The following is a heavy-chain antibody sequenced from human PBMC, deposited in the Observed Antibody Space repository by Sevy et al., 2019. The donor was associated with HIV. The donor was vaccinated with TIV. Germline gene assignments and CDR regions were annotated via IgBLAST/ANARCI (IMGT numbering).Heavy chain of an antibody. CDR3: ARDGYDGDDYQRGLFDF. V-gene: IGHV1-18*01. J-gene: IGHJ4*02. CDR2: INGHNGNT. CDR1: GYIFTSYG. Sequence: ASVKVSCKASGYIFTSYGISWVRQAPRQGLEWMGWINGHNGNTNYVQNLQVRDTMTTDTSTNTAYMELRSLRSDDTAVYYCARDGYDGDDYQRGLFDFWGQGTLVTVSS. D-gene: IGHD2-21*01.